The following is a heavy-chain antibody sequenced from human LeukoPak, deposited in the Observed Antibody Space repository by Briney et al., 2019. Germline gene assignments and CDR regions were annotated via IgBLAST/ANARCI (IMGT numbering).Heavy chain of an antibody. D-gene: IGHD5-18*01. CDR3: GVRGYSYGFDY. V-gene: IGHV4-34*01. CDR2: INHSGST. J-gene: IGHJ4*02. Sequence: SETLSLTCAVCGGSFSGYYWSWIRQPPGKGLEWIGEINHSGSTNYNPSLKSRVTISVDTSKNQFSLKLSSVTAADTAVYYCGVRGYSYGFDYWGQGTLVTVSS. CDR1: GGSFSGYY.